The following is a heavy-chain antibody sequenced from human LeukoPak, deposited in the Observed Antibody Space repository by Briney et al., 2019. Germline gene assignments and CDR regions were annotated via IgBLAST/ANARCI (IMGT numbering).Heavy chain of an antibody. J-gene: IGHJ4*02. CDR1: GSTFSSYA. Sequence: GGSLRLSCAASGSTFSSYAMSWVRQAPGKGLEWVSAISGSGGSTYYADSVKGRFTISRDNSKNTLYLQMNSLRAEDTAVYYCATPGVWYSSGWLPLDYWGQGTLVTVSS. D-gene: IGHD6-19*01. CDR3: ATPGVWYSSGWLPLDY. CDR2: ISGSGGST. V-gene: IGHV3-23*01.